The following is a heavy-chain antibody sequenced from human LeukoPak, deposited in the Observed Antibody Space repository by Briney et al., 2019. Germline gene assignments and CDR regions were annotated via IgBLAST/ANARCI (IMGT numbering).Heavy chain of an antibody. V-gene: IGHV3-48*01. Sequence: GGSLSLYCAASGFSFSRYGMKWVRQAPGKGLEWLSYIRSSDSTTYYADSVKGRFTISGDNAKNYLYLQMNSLRAEDTALYYCAKDRFPGVVPAAVFDYWGQGTLVTVSS. D-gene: IGHD2-2*01. J-gene: IGHJ4*02. CDR1: GFSFSRYG. CDR2: IRSSDSTT. CDR3: AKDRFPGVVPAAVFDY.